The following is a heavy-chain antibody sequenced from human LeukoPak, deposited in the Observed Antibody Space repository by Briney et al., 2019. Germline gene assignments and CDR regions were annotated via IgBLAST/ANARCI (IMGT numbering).Heavy chain of an antibody. V-gene: IGHV3-66*01. CDR2: VWHDGRT. Sequence: GGSLRLSCAVSGVTVSNNYMAWVRQAPGKGLEWVSVVWHDGRTDYADSVKGRFTISRDNSKNTVYLQMNSLRAEDTAVYYCARDWFDCSGGSCYFDYFDYWGQGTLVTVSS. J-gene: IGHJ4*02. D-gene: IGHD2-15*01. CDR3: ARDWFDCSGGSCYFDYFDY. CDR1: GVTVSNNY.